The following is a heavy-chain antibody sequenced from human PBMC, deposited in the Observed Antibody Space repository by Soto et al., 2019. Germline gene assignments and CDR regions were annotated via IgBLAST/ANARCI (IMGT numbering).Heavy chain of an antibody. Sequence: EVQLVESGGGLVQPGGSLRLSCAASGFTFSSYWMSWVRQAPGKGLEWVANIKQDGSEKYYVDSVKGRFTISRDNAKNSLYLKMNGLGAEATVVYYWGRGVLEWFPPHYYMDVGGKGPTVTVSS. J-gene: IGHJ6*03. CDR2: IKQDGSEK. D-gene: IGHD3-3*01. V-gene: IGHV3-7*01. CDR3: GRGVLEWFPPHYYMDV. CDR1: GFTFSSYW.